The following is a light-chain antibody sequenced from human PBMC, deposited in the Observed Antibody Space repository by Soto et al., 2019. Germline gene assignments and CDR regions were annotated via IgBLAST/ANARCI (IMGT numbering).Light chain of an antibody. CDR1: QSVSSK. V-gene: IGKV3-15*01. CDR3: QQYHTWPLT. Sequence: EIVMTQSPATLSVSPGERATLSCRASQSVSSKLAWYQQKPGQAPRLLIYGASTRATGIPARFSGSGSGTEFTVTISSLQSEDFAVYECQQYHTWPLTFGGGTKVEIK. CDR2: GAS. J-gene: IGKJ4*01.